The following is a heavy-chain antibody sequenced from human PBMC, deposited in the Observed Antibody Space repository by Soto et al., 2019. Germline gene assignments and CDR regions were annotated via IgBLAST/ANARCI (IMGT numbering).Heavy chain of an antibody. V-gene: IGHV3-33*01. CDR3: ARDPHSCSGGRWYSVGFDY. D-gene: IGHD2-15*01. Sequence: QVQLVESGGGVVQPGRSLRLSCAASGFTFSNFGMQWVRQAPGKGLEWVTVMWSDGNTKFYSDSVKGRFTISRDISQNTVYLHMNSLTADDTAVYYGARDPHSCSGGRWYSVGFDYWGQGTLVSVSS. J-gene: IGHJ4*02. CDR2: MWSDGNTK. CDR1: GFTFSNFG.